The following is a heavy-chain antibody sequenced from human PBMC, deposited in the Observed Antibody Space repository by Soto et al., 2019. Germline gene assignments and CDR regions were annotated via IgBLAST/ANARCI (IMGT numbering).Heavy chain of an antibody. CDR1: GFTFSSYA. CDR3: AKDSGYSYGTRDWFDP. V-gene: IGHV3-23*01. CDR2: ISGSGGST. J-gene: IGHJ5*02. Sequence: EVQLLESGGGLVQPGGSLRLSCAASGFTFSSYAMSWVRQAPGKGLEWVSAISGSGGSTYYADSVKGRFTISRDNSKNTLYLQMNSLRAEDTAVYYCAKDSGYSYGTRDWFDPWGQGTLVTVSS. D-gene: IGHD5-18*01.